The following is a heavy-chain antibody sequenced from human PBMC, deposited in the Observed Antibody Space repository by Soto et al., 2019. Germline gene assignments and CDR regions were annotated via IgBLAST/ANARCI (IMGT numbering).Heavy chain of an antibody. V-gene: IGHV5-10-1*01. Sequence: GESLKISCKGSGYIFTGYWITWVRQKPGKGLEWMGRIDPSESQTYYTRSFRGHVTISVTKSITTVFLQWSSLRASDTAMYYCARQIYDSDTGPNFQYYFDSWGQGTPVTVSS. CDR2: IDPSESQT. D-gene: IGHD3-22*01. CDR1: GYIFTGYW. CDR3: ARQIYDSDTGPNFQYYFDS. J-gene: IGHJ4*02.